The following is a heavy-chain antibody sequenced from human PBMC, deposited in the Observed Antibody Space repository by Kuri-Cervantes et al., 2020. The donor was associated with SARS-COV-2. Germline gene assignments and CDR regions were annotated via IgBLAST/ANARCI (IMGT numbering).Heavy chain of an antibody. CDR3: ARLTGSGTVWY. CDR2: IYYSGST. CDR1: GGSISSSSYY. D-gene: IGHD3-10*01. J-gene: IGHJ4*02. Sequence: ESLKISCTVSGGSISSSSYYWGWIRQPPGKGLEWIGSIYYSGSTYYNPFLKSRVTISVDTSKNQFSLKLSSVTAADTAVYYCARLTGSGTVWYWGQGTLVTVSS. V-gene: IGHV4-39*01.